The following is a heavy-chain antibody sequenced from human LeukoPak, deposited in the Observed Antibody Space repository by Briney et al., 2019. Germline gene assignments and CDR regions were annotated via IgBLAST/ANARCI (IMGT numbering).Heavy chain of an antibody. CDR1: GFTFDDYA. J-gene: IGHJ4*02. D-gene: IGHD6-13*01. CDR2: ILGDGSST. CDR3: AKDRYSSSWYTIDY. Sequence: GGSLRLPCAASGFTFDDYAMHWVRQVPGKGLEWVSLILGDGSSTNYADSVKGRFTISRDNSKNSLYLHMNSLRVEDTALYFCAKDRYSSSWYTIDYWGQGTLVTVSS. V-gene: IGHV3-43*02.